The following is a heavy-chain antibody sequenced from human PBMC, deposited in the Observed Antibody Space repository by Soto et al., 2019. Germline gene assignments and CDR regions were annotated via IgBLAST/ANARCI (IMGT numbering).Heavy chain of an antibody. J-gene: IGHJ1*01. V-gene: IGHV1-46*01. CDR2: VNPSGGSA. Sequence: ASVKVSCKTSGYIFTAYSMHWVRQAPGQGLEWMGVVNPSGGSAHYAQSFEGRVTLTRDTSTSTFYMELSSLRSEDTAVYYCAREENCRGGTCYSEYFHHWGQGTLVTVS. CDR3: AREENCRGGTCYSEYFHH. D-gene: IGHD2-15*01. CDR1: GYIFTAYS.